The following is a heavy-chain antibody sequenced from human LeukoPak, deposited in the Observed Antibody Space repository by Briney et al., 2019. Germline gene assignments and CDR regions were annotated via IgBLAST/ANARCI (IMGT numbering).Heavy chain of an antibody. CDR1: GFSVTTDSYC. D-gene: IGHD3-10*01. V-gene: IGHV4-61*01. J-gene: IGHJ4*02. Sequence: PSETLSLTCTVSGFSVTTDSYCWGWIRQPPGKGLEWIGYDYYGGNTNYDPSLKRRVTISVDTSKNQFSLTLTSVTAADTAVYFCARDHFGSLDSWGQGILVTVSS. CDR3: ARDHFGSLDS. CDR2: DYYGGNT.